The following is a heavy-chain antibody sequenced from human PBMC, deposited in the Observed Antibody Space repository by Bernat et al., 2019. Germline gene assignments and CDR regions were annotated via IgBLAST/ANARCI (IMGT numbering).Heavy chain of an antibody. Sequence: QVQLVESGGGVVQPGRSLRLSCAASGFTFGTYGMHWVRQAPGKGLEWVAVIWHDGSNKYYGDSVKGRLTVSRDNSKSTLYLQMNSLRAEDTAVYYCARAMVVTPSLDYWGQGTLVTVSS. CDR3: ARAMVVTPSLDY. J-gene: IGHJ4*02. D-gene: IGHD4-23*01. CDR1: GFTFGTYG. CDR2: IWHDGSNK. V-gene: IGHV3-33*01.